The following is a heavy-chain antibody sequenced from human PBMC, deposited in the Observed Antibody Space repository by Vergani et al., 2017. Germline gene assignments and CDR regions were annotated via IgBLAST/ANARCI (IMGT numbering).Heavy chain of an antibody. CDR2: IIPIFGTA. CDR3: ARDYGDYLKVVGPLGDAFDI. V-gene: IGHV1-69*18. Sequence: QVQLVQSGAEVKKPGSSVKVSCKASGGTFSSYAISWVRQAPGQGLEWMGRIIPIFGTANYAQKFQGRVTITADESTGTAYMELSSLRSEDTAVYYCARDYGDYLKVVGPLGDAFDIWGQGTMVTVSS. CDR1: GGTFSSYA. D-gene: IGHD4-17*01. J-gene: IGHJ3*02.